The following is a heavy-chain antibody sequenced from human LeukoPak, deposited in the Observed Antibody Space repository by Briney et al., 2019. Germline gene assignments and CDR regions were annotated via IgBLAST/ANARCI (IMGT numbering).Heavy chain of an antibody. V-gene: IGHV3-30*04. CDR3: AISKSIAAQFDY. CDR1: GFTFSSYA. D-gene: IGHD6-6*01. CDR2: ISYDGSNK. J-gene: IGHJ4*02. Sequence: GGSLRLSCAASGFTFSSYAMHWVRQAPGKGLEWVAVISYDGSNKYYADSVKGRFTISRDNSKNTLYLQMNSLRAEDTAVYYCAISKSIAAQFDYWGQGTLVTVSS.